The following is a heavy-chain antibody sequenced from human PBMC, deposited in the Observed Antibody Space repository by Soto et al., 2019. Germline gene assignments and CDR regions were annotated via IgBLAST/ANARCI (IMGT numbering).Heavy chain of an antibody. J-gene: IGHJ4*02. CDR2: IDPSDSYT. CDR1: GYSFSTYW. CDR3: ARGIYNSAVVLDY. Sequence: PGESLKISCKGSGYSFSTYWISWVRQMPGKGLEWMGRIDPSDSYTKYSPSFQGHVTISADKSISTAYLQWSSLKASDTAMYYCARGIYNSAVVLDYWGQGTLVTVS. D-gene: IGHD3-22*01. V-gene: IGHV5-10-1*01.